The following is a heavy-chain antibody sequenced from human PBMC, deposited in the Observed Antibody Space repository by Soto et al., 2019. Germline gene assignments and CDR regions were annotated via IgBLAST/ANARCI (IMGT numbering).Heavy chain of an antibody. CDR2: IIPIFGTA. J-gene: IGHJ6*02. D-gene: IGHD3-10*01. Sequence: ASVKVSCKASGYTFTGYYMHWVRQAPGQGLEWMGGIIPIFGTANYAQKFQGRVTITADESTSTAYMELSSLRSEDTAVYYCAGVWFGEGYYYYGMDVWGQGTTVTVSS. CDR3: AGVWFGEGYYYYGMDV. CDR1: GYTFTGYY. V-gene: IGHV1-69*13.